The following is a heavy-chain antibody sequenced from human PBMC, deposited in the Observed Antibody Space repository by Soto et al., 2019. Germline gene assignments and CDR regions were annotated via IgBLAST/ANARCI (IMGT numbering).Heavy chain of an antibody. CDR2: ISGSGGST. CDR1: GFTFSSYA. D-gene: IGHD6-19*01. J-gene: IGHJ4*02. V-gene: IGHV3-23*01. Sequence: GGSLRLSCAASGFTFSSYAMSWVRQAPGKGLEWVSAISGSGGSTYYADSVKGRFTISRDNSKNTLYLQMNSLRAEDTAVYYCAKSNFIAVAGTGNFDYWGQGTLVTVSS. CDR3: AKSNFIAVAGTGNFDY.